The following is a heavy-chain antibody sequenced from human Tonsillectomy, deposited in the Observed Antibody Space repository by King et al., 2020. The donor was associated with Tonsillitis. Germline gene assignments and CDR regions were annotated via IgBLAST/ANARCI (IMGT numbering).Heavy chain of an antibody. D-gene: IGHD4-17*01. CDR3: AKFPRKEVTTPGDY. CDR2: IFPVLGIA. Sequence: VQLVQSGAEVKKPGSSVKVSCKASGGTLSRFAISWVRQAPGQGLEWMGRIFPVLGIANYAQKFQGRVTFTADTSTSTAYMEVGSLGSEDTAVYYCAKFPRKEVTTPGDYWGQGTLVTVSS. J-gene: IGHJ4*02. CDR1: GGTLSRFA. V-gene: IGHV1-69*04.